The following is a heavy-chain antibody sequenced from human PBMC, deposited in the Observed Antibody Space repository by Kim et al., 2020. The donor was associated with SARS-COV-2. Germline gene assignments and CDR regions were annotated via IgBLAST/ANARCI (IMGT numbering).Heavy chain of an antibody. V-gene: IGHV1-69*13. D-gene: IGHD2-15*01. J-gene: IGHJ4*02. CDR2: IIPIFGTP. Sequence: SVKVSCKASGGTFGTYTITWVRQAPGQGLEWMGGIIPIFGTPDYAQNFQGRVTLSADESTKTVYMELSSLRAEDTAVYYCAKKEIVSPLDYWGQGTLVTVST. CDR1: GGTFGTYT. CDR3: AKKEIVSPLDY.